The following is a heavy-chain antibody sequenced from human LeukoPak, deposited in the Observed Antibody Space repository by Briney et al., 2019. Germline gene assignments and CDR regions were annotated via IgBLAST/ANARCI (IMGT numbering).Heavy chain of an antibody. D-gene: IGHD3-22*01. CDR2: IYSGGST. J-gene: IGHJ4*02. Sequence: PGGSLRLSCAASGFAVSNNYMNWVRQAPGKGLEWVSPIYSGGSTYYADSVKGRFTISRDNSKNTLYLQINSLRAEDTAVYYCARAGYYYDRSGYYYPFDYWGQGTLVTVSS. CDR1: GFAVSNNY. V-gene: IGHV3-66*01. CDR3: ARAGYYYDRSGYYYPFDY.